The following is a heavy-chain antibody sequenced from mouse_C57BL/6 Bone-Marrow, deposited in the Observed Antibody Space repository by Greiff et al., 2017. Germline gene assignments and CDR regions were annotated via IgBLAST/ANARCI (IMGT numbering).Heavy chain of an antibody. CDR1: GYTFTSYG. V-gene: IGHV1-81*01. D-gene: IGHD2-2*01. J-gene: IGHJ3*01. CDR3: ARGYGYDY. Sequence: VQLQQSGAELARPGASVKLSCKASGYTFTSYGISWVKQRTGQGLEWIGEIYPRSGNTYYNEKFKGKATLTADKSSSTAYMELRSLTSEDSAVYFCARGYGYDYWGQGTLVTVSA. CDR2: IYPRSGNT.